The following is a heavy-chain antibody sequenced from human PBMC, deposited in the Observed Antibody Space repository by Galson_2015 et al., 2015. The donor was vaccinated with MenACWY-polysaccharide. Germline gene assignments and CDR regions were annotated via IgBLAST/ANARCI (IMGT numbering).Heavy chain of an antibody. CDR1: GFTFDDYA. Sequence: SLRLSCAASGFTFDDYAMHWVRHAPGKGLEWVSGISWNSGSIGYADSVKGRFTISRDNAKNSLYLQMNSLRAEDTALYYCAKGYYGQYTLDYWGQGTLVTVSS. CDR3: AKGYYGQYTLDY. V-gene: IGHV3-9*01. J-gene: IGHJ4*02. D-gene: IGHD3-10*01. CDR2: ISWNSGSI.